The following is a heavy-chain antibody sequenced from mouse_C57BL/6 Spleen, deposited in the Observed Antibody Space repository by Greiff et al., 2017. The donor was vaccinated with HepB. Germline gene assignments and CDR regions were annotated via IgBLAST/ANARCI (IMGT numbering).Heavy chain of an antibody. CDR1: GYAFSSSW. D-gene: IGHD1-1*01. Sequence: QVQLLQSGPELVKPGASVKISCKASGYAFSSSWMNWVKQRPGKGLEWIGRIYPGDGDTNYNGKFKGKATLTADKSSSLAYIQLSSLTPEDSAVYFCAMSYCYGSRYYWYFDDWGTGTPVTVSS. J-gene: IGHJ1*03. CDR2: IYPGDGDT. V-gene: IGHV1-82*01. CDR3: AMSYCYGSRYYWYFDD.